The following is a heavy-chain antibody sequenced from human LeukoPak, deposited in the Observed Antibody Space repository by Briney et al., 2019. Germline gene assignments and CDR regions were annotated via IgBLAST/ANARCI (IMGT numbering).Heavy chain of an antibody. V-gene: IGHV3-21*01. Sequence: GGSLRLSCAASGFTFSSYSMNWVRQAPGKGLEWVSSISSSSSYIYYTDSVKGRFTISRDNAKNSLYLQMNSLRAEDTAVYYCARESSWSAFDIWGQGTMVTVSS. CDR3: ARESSWSAFDI. CDR2: ISSSSSYI. CDR1: GFTFSSYS. J-gene: IGHJ3*02. D-gene: IGHD2-15*01.